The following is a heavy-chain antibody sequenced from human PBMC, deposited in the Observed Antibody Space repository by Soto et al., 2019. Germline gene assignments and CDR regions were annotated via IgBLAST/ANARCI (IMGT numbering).Heavy chain of an antibody. Sequence: GSLRLSCAASGFIFSSYAMHWVRQAPGKGLEWVAIISYDGTIKYYADSLKGRFTISRDNSRDTLYLQVDSLRLEDTAVFYCAKTQPVRPTTYYFMAVWGNGTTVTVSS. CDR1: GFIFSSYA. CDR3: AKTQPVRPTTYYFMAV. D-gene: IGHD6-6*01. J-gene: IGHJ6*03. CDR2: ISYDGTIK. V-gene: IGHV3-30-3*02.